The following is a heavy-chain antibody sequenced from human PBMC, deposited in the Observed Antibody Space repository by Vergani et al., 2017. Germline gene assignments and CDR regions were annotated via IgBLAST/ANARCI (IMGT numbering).Heavy chain of an antibody. CDR2: IYYSGST. CDR3: ARLAGGVIMGNFDY. CDR1: GGSISSSSYY. D-gene: IGHD3-10*01. Sequence: QLQLQESGPGLVKPSETLSLTCTVSGGSISSSSYYWGWIRQPPGKGLEWIGSIYYSGSTYYNPSLKSRVTISVDTSKNQFSLKLTSVTAADAAVYYCARLAGGVIMGNFDYWGQGTLVTVSS. V-gene: IGHV4-39*01. J-gene: IGHJ4*02.